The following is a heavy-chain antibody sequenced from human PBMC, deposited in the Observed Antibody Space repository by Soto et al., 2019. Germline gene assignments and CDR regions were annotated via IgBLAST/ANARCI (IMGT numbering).Heavy chain of an antibody. Sequence: GGSLRLSCAASGFTFSDYYMSWIRQAPRKGLEWVSYISSSGSTIYYADSVKGRFTISRDNAKNSLYLQMNSLRAEDTAVYYCARRECSSSCYFDYWGQGTLVTVSS. CDR2: ISSSGSTI. J-gene: IGHJ4*02. D-gene: IGHD6-13*01. V-gene: IGHV3-11*01. CDR3: ARRECSSSCYFDY. CDR1: GFTFSDYY.